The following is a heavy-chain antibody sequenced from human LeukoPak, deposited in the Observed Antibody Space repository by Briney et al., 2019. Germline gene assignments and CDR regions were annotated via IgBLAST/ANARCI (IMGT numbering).Heavy chain of an antibody. CDR2: IYYSGTT. J-gene: IGHJ5*02. D-gene: IGHD4-11*01. V-gene: IGHV4-39*07. CDR1: GGSISSSDYY. Sequence: SETLSLTCTVSGGSISSSDYYWGWIRQPPGKGLEWIGSIYYSGTTYYTPSLKSRVTISVDTSKNQFSLKLSSVTAADTAVYYCARRPYSNYAPRGWFDPWGQGTLVTVSS. CDR3: ARRPYSNYAPRGWFDP.